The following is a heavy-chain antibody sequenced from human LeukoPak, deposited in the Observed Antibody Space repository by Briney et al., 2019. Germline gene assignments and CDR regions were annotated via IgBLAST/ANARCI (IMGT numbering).Heavy chain of an antibody. J-gene: IGHJ4*02. V-gene: IGHV3-74*01. CDR3: ATKQWLAPPPDS. D-gene: IGHD6-19*01. Sequence: PGGSLRLSCAASGFNFSKYWMLWVRQAPGKGLESVSRINTDGTVTTYADSVKGRFTDSRDNADNTMFLQMNSVRDEDTAVYYCATKQWLAPPPDSWGQGTPVTVSS. CDR2: INTDGTVT. CDR1: GFNFSKYW.